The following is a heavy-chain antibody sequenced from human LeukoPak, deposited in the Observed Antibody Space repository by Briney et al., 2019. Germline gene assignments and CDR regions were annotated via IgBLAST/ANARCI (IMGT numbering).Heavy chain of an antibody. J-gene: IGHJ4*02. CDR3: AKAGQWLTVFDY. V-gene: IGHV3-30*18. D-gene: IGHD6-19*01. CDR1: GFIFSSYG. Sequence: PGGSLRLSCAASGFIFSSYGIHWVRQAPDKGLECVAAISNDGSNKYYADSVKGRFTISRDNSKNTLYLQMNSLRAEDTAVYYCAKAGQWLTVFDYWGQGTLVTVSS. CDR2: ISNDGSNK.